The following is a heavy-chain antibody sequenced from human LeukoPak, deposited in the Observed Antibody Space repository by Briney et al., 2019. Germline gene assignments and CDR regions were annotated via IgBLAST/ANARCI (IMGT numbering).Heavy chain of an antibody. J-gene: IGHJ4*02. D-gene: IGHD3-3*01. CDR3: ARGPSLEWLLTRQYYFDY. Sequence: SETLSLTCTVSGGSISSYYWSWIRQPAGKGLEWIGRIYTSGSTNYNPSLKSRVTMSVDTSKNQFSLKLSSVTAADTAVYYCARGPSLEWLLTRQYYFDYCGQGTLVTVSS. CDR2: IYTSGST. CDR1: GGSISSYY. V-gene: IGHV4-4*07.